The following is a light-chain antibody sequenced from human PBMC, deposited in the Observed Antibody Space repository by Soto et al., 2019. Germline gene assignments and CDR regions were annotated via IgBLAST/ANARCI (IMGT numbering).Light chain of an antibody. CDR3: SSCAGRKNPYD. Sequence: QSALTQPHSASGSTGQAVTISCTGTSSDVGGCNFVSWYQQHPGKAPKIMIYEVSKRTSGVPDSFCVSKSGNTAYVTVSGLQAVDEADYYCSSCAGRKNPYDFGTGNKVNVL. V-gene: IGLV2-8*01. J-gene: IGLJ1*01. CDR2: EVS. CDR1: SSDVGGCNF.